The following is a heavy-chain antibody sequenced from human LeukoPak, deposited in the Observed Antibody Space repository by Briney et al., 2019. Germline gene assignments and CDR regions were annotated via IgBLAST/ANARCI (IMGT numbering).Heavy chain of an antibody. CDR2: IYYSGST. CDR1: GGSISSYY. J-gene: IGHJ4*02. V-gene: IGHV4-59*12. D-gene: IGHD6-13*01. CDR3: ARGSNSSSWFDY. Sequence: SETLSLTCTVSGGSISSYYWSWIRQPPGKGLEWIGYIYYSGSTNYNPSLKSRVTISVDTSKNQFSLKLSSVTAADTAVYYCARGSNSSSWFDYWGQGTLVTVSS.